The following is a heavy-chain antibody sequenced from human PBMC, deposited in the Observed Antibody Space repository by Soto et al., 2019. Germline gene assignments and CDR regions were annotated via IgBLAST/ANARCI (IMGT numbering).Heavy chain of an antibody. J-gene: IGHJ5*02. Sequence: QITLKESGPTLVKPTQTLTLTCTFSGFSLSTSGVGGGWIRQPPGKALEWLALIYWNDDKRYRPSLKSRLTITKDTSKNQVVLTMTNMDPVDTATYYCAHSPPSSSGKTRRSNWFAPWGQGTLVTVSS. CDR1: GFSLSTSGVG. CDR2: IYWNDDK. CDR3: AHSPPSSSGKTRRSNWFAP. V-gene: IGHV2-5*01. D-gene: IGHD6-13*01.